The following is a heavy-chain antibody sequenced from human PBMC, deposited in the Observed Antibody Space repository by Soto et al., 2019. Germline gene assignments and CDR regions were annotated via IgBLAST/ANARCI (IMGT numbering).Heavy chain of an antibody. CDR2: IYSGGST. V-gene: IGHV3-53*01. D-gene: IGHD3-10*01. CDR3: ARESLWFGELWADY. CDR1: GFTVSSNY. J-gene: IGHJ4*02. Sequence: EVQLVESGGGLIQPGGSLRLSCAASGFTVSSNYMSWVRQAPGKGLEWVSVIYSGGSTYYADSVKGRFTISRDNSKNTLYLQMNSLRAEDTAVYYCARESLWFGELWADYWGQGTLVTVSS.